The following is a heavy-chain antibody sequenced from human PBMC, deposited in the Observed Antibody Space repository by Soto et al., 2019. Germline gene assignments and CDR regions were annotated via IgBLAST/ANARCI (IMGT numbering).Heavy chain of an antibody. CDR2: IYYSGST. D-gene: IGHD5-12*01. J-gene: IGHJ4*02. Sequence: LSLTCTVSGGSISSGGYYWSWIRQHPGKGLEWIGYIYYSGSTYYNPSLKSRVTISVDTSKNQFSLKLSSVTAADTAVYYCAREGYSGYDGSNYWGQGTLVTVSS. CDR3: AREGYSGYDGSNY. CDR1: GGSISSGGYY. V-gene: IGHV4-31*03.